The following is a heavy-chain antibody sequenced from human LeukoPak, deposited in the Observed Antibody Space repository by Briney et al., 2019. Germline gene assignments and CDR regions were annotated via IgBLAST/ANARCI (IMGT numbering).Heavy chain of an antibody. CDR1: GFTFSSYA. J-gene: IGHJ4*02. Sequence: GGSLRLSCAASGFTFSSYAMHWVRQAPGKGLEWVAVISYDGSNKYYADSVKGRSTISRDNSKNTLYLQMNSLRAEDTAVYYCARGPRDYWYYFDYWGQGTLVTVSS. CDR2: ISYDGSNK. D-gene: IGHD2-8*02. CDR3: ARGPRDYWYYFDY. V-gene: IGHV3-30*04.